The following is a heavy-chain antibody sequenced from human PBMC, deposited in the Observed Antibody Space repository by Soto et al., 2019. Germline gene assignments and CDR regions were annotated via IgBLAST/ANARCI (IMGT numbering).Heavy chain of an antibody. Sequence: VQLQESGPGLVKPSQTLSLICTVSGASINSGNYNWTWIRQHTGRGLEWSGCIDYSGSAYYNPSLKSRVAISVDTSKAQCSLNLTSVTAADTAVYYCARGIVASIFGGFDPWGQGTLVTVSS. D-gene: IGHD5-12*01. CDR1: GASINSGNYN. CDR3: ARGIVASIFGGFDP. V-gene: IGHV4-31*03. CDR2: IDYSGSA. J-gene: IGHJ5*02.